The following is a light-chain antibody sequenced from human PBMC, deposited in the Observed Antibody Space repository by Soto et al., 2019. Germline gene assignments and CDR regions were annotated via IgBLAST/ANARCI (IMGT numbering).Light chain of an antibody. CDR3: QQYANSPFT. CDR1: QSVSSNY. J-gene: IGKJ2*01. CDR2: GAS. Sequence: EIVLTQSPGTLPLSPGERATLSCRASQSVSSNYLVWYQQKPGQAPRLLIYGASSRATGIPDRFSGSGSGTDFTLTISRLEPEDFAVYYCQQYANSPFTFGQGTKLEIK. V-gene: IGKV3-20*01.